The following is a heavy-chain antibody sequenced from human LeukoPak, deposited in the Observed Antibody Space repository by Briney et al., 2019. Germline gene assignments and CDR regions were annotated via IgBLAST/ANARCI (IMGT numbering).Heavy chain of an antibody. V-gene: IGHV3-30*02. D-gene: IGHD3-22*01. CDR3: ARTPVVITHFDY. CDR1: AFTFSSYG. Sequence: GGSLRLSCAASAFTFSSYGMHWVRQAPGKGLEWVAYIQYDRTNEQYAHSVKGRFRISRDNSNNILYLQMNSLRAEDTAVYYCARTPVVITHFDYWGQGTLVTVSS. J-gene: IGHJ4*02. CDR2: IQYDRTNE.